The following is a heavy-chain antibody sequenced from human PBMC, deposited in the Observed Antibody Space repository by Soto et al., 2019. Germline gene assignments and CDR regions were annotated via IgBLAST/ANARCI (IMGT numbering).Heavy chain of an antibody. CDR1: GFTFSSYW. V-gene: IGHV3-74*01. CDR2: INSDGSST. CDR3: ARGAGGGYCSSTSCSSNAFDI. Sequence: GGSLRLSCVASGFTFSSYWMHWVLQAPEKGLGWVSRINSDGSSTSYADSVKGRFTISRDNAKNTLYLQMNSLRAEDTAVYYCARGAGGGYCSSTSCSSNAFDIWGQGTMVTVSS. D-gene: IGHD2-2*01. J-gene: IGHJ3*02.